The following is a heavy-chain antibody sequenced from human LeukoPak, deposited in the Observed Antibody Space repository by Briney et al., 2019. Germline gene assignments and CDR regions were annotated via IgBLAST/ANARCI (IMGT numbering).Heavy chain of an antibody. CDR2: INPSGGST. CDR1: GYTFTSYY. CDR3: ARARIIPYSYGPSYGMDV. J-gene: IGHJ6*02. D-gene: IGHD5-18*01. Sequence: ASVKVSCKASGYTFTSYYMHWVRQALGQGLEWMGIINPSGGSTSYAQKFQGRVTMTRDTSTSTVYMELSSLRSEDTAVYYCARARIIPYSYGPSYGMDVWGQGTTVTVSS. V-gene: IGHV1-46*01.